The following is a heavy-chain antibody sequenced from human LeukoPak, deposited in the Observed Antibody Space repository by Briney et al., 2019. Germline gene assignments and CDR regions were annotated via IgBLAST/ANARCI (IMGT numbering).Heavy chain of an antibody. CDR1: GFTFSTYR. Sequence: PGGSLRLSCAASGFTFSTYRMMWVRQAPGKGLEWISYISYSSNTIYYADSVKGRFTISRDNAKNSLYLQMNGLRAEDTAVYCCARPDDSSGSFPDYWGQGTLVTVSS. J-gene: IGHJ4*02. D-gene: IGHD3-22*01. CDR3: ARPDDSSGSFPDY. CDR2: ISYSSNTI. V-gene: IGHV3-48*01.